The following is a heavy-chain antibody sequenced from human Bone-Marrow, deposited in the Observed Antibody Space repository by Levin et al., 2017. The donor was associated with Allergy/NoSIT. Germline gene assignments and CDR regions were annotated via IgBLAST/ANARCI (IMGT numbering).Heavy chain of an antibody. V-gene: IGHV1-2*02. CDR1: GYTFTGYY. J-gene: IGHJ3*02. D-gene: IGHD3-22*01. CDR3: ARGLYDSTGYYYPRPRGAFAI. Sequence: ASVKVSCKTSGYTFTGYYLHWVRQAPGRGLEWMGWILPSSGDTNYAQKFQGRVTLTTDTSITTAYMELNSLTSDDTAVYYCARGLYDSTGYYYPRPRGAFAIWGQGTKVTVS. CDR2: ILPSSGDT.